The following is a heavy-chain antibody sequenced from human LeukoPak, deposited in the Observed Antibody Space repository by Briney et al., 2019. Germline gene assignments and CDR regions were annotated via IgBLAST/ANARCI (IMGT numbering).Heavy chain of an antibody. Sequence: PSETLSLTCAVYGGSFSGYYWSWIRQPPGKGLEWIGEINHSGSTNYNPSLKSRVTISVDTSKDQFSLKLSSVTAADTAVYYCARSATKILMHIYYFDYWGQGTLVTVSS. D-gene: IGHD5-12*01. J-gene: IGHJ4*02. CDR2: INHSGST. CDR1: GGSFSGYY. CDR3: ARSATKILMHIYYFDY. V-gene: IGHV4-34*01.